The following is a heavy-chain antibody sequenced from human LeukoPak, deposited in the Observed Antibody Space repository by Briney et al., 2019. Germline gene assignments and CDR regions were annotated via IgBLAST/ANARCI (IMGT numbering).Heavy chain of an antibody. CDR3: AKGLRTGVGPYRGYHYYMDV. CDR2: INDNGAGT. V-gene: IGHV3-23*01. Sequence: GGSLGLSCAASGFTFRSFAMSWVRQAPGKGLKWVATINDNGAGTYYADSVNGRFTASRDNSYNTVSLQMNSLRDEDTGVYYCAKGLRTGVGPYRGYHYYMDVWGRGATVTVSS. J-gene: IGHJ6*03. CDR1: GFTFRSFA. D-gene: IGHD3-16*01.